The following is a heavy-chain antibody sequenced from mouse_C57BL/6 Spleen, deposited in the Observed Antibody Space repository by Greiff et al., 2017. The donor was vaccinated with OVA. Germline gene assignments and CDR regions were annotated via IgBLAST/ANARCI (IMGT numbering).Heavy chain of an antibody. V-gene: IGHV1-82*01. Sequence: QVQLKQSGPELVKPGASVKISCKASGYAFSSSWMNWVKQRPGKGLEWIGRIYPGDGDTNYNGKFKGKATLTADKSSSTAYMQLSSLTSEDSAVYFCARSTTVLATDYWGQGTTLTVSS. J-gene: IGHJ2*01. CDR1: GYAFSSSW. D-gene: IGHD1-1*01. CDR3: ARSTTVLATDY. CDR2: IYPGDGDT.